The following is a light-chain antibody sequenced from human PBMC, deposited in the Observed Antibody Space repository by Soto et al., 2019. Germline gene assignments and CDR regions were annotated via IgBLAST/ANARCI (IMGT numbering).Light chain of an antibody. Sequence: TVLTQSPGTLSLSPGERATLSCRASQSVSSSYLAWYQQKPGQAPRLLIYGASSRATGIPDRFSGSGSGTDFTLTISRLEPEDFAVYYCQQYGSSPETFGQVTKVDIK. J-gene: IGKJ2*01. CDR1: QSVSSSY. CDR3: QQYGSSPET. CDR2: GAS. V-gene: IGKV3-20*01.